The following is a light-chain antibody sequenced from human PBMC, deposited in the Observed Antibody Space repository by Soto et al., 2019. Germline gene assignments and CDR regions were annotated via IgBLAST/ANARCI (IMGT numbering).Light chain of an antibody. J-gene: IGKJ4*01. CDR1: QSVSSY. Sequence: EIVLTQAPATRSLSPGERATLSCRASQSVSSYLAWYQQKPGQAPRLLIYDASNRATGIPARFSGSGSGTDFTLTITSLEPEAFAVYYCHHRSNWRAFGGGTKVAIK. CDR3: HHRSNWRA. V-gene: IGKV3-11*01. CDR2: DAS.